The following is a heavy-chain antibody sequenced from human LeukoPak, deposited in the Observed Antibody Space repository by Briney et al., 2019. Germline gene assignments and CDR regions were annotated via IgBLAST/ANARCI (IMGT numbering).Heavy chain of an antibody. CDR2: IYYSGST. CDR1: GGSISSGGYY. D-gene: IGHD6-19*01. V-gene: IGHV4-39*01. Sequence: PSETLSLTCTVSGGSISSGGYYWSWIRQHPGKGLEWIGYIYYSGSTYYNPPLKSRVTISVDTSKNQFSLKLSSVTAADTAVYYCARHSSGWIYYFDYWGQGTLVTVSS. J-gene: IGHJ4*02. CDR3: ARHSSGWIYYFDY.